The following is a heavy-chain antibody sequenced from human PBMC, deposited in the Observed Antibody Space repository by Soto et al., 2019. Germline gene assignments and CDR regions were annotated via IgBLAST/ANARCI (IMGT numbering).Heavy chain of an antibody. CDR3: ARVWGGAFDI. CDR1: GGSISSGGSY. J-gene: IGHJ3*02. V-gene: IGHV4-31*03. CDR2: IFYSGTT. Sequence: SKTLSLTCTVSGGSISSGGSYWGWIRQHPGKGLEWIGYIFYSGTTYYNPSLKSRVTISVDTSKNQFSLKLSSVTAADTAVYYCARVWGGAFDIWGQGTMVT. D-gene: IGHD3-10*01.